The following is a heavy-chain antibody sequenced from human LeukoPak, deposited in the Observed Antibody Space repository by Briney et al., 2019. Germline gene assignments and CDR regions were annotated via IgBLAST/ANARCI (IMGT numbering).Heavy chain of an antibody. Sequence: GGSLRLSCAASGFTVSSYEMNWVRQAPGKGLEWVSYISSSGSTIYYADSVRGRFTISRDSAKNSLYLQMSSLRAEGTAVYYCARESSGNYYVGFDYWGQGTLVTVSS. D-gene: IGHD1-26*01. J-gene: IGHJ4*02. CDR2: ISSSGSTI. V-gene: IGHV3-48*03. CDR1: GFTVSSYE. CDR3: ARESSGNYYVGFDY.